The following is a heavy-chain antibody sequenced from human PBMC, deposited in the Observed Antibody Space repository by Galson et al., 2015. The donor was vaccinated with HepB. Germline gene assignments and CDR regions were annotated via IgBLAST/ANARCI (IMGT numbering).Heavy chain of an antibody. CDR3: AKGGHYSFSDY. V-gene: IGHV3-23*01. J-gene: IGHJ4*02. CDR1: GFTFSTSA. CDR2: ISGFGGST. Sequence: SLRLSCAASGFTFSTSAMTWVRQAPGKGLEWVSTISGFGGSTFYADSVKGRFTISRDNFKNTLFLQMSSLRAEDTAVYYCAKGGHYSFSDYWGQGTLVTVSS. D-gene: IGHD3-22*01.